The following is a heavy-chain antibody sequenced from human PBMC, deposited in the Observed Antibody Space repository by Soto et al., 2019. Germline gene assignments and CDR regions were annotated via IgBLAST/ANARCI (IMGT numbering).Heavy chain of an antibody. V-gene: IGHV3-7*01. CDR2: IKQDGSEK. CDR1: GFTFSSYW. Sequence: GGSLRLSCAASGFTFSSYWMSWVRQAPGKGLEWVANIKQDGSEKYYVDSVKGRFTISRDNAKNSLYLQMNSLRAEDTAVYYCARERQDDPYYYYYYMDVWGKGTTVTVSS. D-gene: IGHD2-15*01. J-gene: IGHJ6*03. CDR3: ARERQDDPYYYYYYMDV.